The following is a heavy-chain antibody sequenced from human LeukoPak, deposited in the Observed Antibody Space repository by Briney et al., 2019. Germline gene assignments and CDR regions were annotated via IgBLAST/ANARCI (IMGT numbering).Heavy chain of an antibody. V-gene: IGHV1-2*06. CDR1: GYTFTGYY. CDR2: INPNTGGT. J-gene: IGHJ5*02. Sequence: ASVKVSCKASGYTFTGYYIHWVRQAPGQGLEWMGRINPNTGGTDYAQKFQGRVTMTRDTSITTAHMELSRLTSDDTAIYYCAKVPPSITAAGNWLGPWGQGALVTVSS. CDR3: AKVPPSITAAGNWLGP. D-gene: IGHD6-13*01.